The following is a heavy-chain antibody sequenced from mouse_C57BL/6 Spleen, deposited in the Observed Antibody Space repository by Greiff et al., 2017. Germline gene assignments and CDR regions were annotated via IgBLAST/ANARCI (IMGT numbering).Heavy chain of an antibody. CDR3: TTGNSPAWFAY. V-gene: IGHV14-1*01. CDR1: GFNIKDYY. CDR2: IDTEDGDT. Sequence: VQLQQSGAELVRPGASVKLSCTASGFNIKDYYMHWVKQRPEQGLEWIGRIDTEDGDTEYAPKFQGKATMTADTSSNTAYLQLSSLTSEDTAVYYGTTGNSPAWFAYWGQGTLVTVSA. D-gene: IGHD2-1*01. J-gene: IGHJ3*01.